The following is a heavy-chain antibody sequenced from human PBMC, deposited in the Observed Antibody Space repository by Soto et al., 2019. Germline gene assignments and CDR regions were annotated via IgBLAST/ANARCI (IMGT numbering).Heavy chain of an antibody. CDR1: GFTFSSYA. J-gene: IGHJ4*02. D-gene: IGHD1-26*01. Sequence: EVQLLESGGGLVQPGGSLRLSCAASGFTFSSYAMSWVRQAPGKGLEWVSAVSSSGGSTYHADSVKGRFTISRDNSKNTLYLQMNSLRAEDTAVYYCTKDHFRVGVTNRFDYWGQGTLVTVSS. CDR2: VSSSGGST. V-gene: IGHV3-23*01. CDR3: TKDHFRVGVTNRFDY.